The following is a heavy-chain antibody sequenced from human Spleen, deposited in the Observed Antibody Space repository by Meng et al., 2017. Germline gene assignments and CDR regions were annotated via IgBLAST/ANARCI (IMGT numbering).Heavy chain of an antibody. CDR2: INTDASIT. J-gene: IGHJ4*02. CDR3: ARDAYWGIFDH. CDR1: GFTFGSYN. Sequence: GESLKISCAASGFTFGSYNMHWVRQTPGEGLVWVSRINTDASITTYADSVKGRFTISRDNAKNTVYLQMNSLRAEDTAVYYCARDAYWGIFDHWGQGALVTVSS. V-gene: IGHV3-74*01. D-gene: IGHD7-27*01.